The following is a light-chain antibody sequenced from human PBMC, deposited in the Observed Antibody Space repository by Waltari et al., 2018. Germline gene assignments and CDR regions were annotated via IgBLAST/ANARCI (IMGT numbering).Light chain of an antibody. J-gene: IGLJ3*02. V-gene: IGLV1-47*01. CDR2: RND. CDR3: ASWDDSPNGRWV. CDR1: YSNVGNND. Sequence: QSVLTQPPSASGTPGQRVTISCTGTYSNVGNNDVQWYQQLPVTGPKLLIYRNDQRPSGVPDRFAGSKSGTSASLAISGLRSEDEADYFCASWDDSPNGRWVFGGGTKVTVL.